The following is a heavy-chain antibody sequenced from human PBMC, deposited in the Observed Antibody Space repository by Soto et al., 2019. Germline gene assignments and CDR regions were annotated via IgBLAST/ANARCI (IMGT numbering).Heavy chain of an antibody. V-gene: IGHV4-31*03. CDR1: GGSLSSGGYY. Sequence: TSETLSLTCTVSGGSLSSGGYYWSWIRQHPGKGLEWIGDINHSGSTNYNPSLKSRVTISVDTSKNRFSLKLSSVTAADTAVYYCARGPEVVVAAGLYYFDYWGQGTLVTVSS. J-gene: IGHJ4*02. CDR3: ARGPEVVVAAGLYYFDY. CDR2: INHSGST. D-gene: IGHD2-15*01.